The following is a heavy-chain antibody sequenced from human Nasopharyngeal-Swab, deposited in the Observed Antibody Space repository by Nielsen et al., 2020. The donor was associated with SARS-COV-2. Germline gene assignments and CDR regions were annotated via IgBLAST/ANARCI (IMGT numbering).Heavy chain of an antibody. D-gene: IGHD2-15*01. V-gene: IGHV3-23*01. CDR3: AKGTLGFCRGGSCYPLDS. Sequence: VGSLRLSCVVSGFTFRSYAMTWVRLAPGKGLELVSVITADGAATAYVDSVKGRFTISRDNSKNTLYLQMNSLRAEDTALYYCAKGTLGFCRGGSCYPLDSWGQGTLVTVSS. J-gene: IGHJ4*02. CDR2: ITADGAAT. CDR1: GFTFRSYA.